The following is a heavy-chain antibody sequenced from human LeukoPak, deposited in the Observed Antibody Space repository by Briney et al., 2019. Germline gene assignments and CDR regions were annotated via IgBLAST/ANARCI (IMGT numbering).Heavy chain of an antibody. D-gene: IGHD2-21*02. Sequence: PGGSVRLSCAASGFTFSSYSMNWVRQAPGKGLEWVSSISSSSSYIYYADSVKGRFTISRDNAKNSLYLQMNSLRAEDTAVYYCARSCGGDCYPDYWGQGTLVTVSS. CDR1: GFTFSSYS. CDR3: ARSCGGDCYPDY. CDR2: ISSSSSYI. J-gene: IGHJ4*02. V-gene: IGHV3-21*01.